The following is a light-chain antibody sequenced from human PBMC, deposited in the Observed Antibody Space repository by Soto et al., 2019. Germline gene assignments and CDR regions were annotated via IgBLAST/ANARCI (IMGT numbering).Light chain of an antibody. CDR2: GAS. J-gene: IGKJ3*01. V-gene: IGKV3-20*01. CDR3: QQYGSSPRFT. CDR1: QSVRSSY. Sequence: EIVLTQSPGTLSLSPGERATLACRASQSVRSSYLAWYQQKPGQAPRLLIYGASTRATGIPDRFSGSGSGTDFTLTISGLEPEDFAVYYCQQYGSSPRFTFGPGTKVDI.